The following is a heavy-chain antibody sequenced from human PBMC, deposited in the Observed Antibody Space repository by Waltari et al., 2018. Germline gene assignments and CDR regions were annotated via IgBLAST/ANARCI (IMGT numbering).Heavy chain of an antibody. CDR1: GGSFSGYY. J-gene: IGHJ3*02. CDR2: INHSGST. CDR3: ARAWISLILGATSAFDI. Sequence: QVQLQQWGAGLLKPSETLSLTCAVYGGSFSGYYWSWIRQPPGKGLEWIGEINHSGSTNSNPSLKSRVTISVDTSKNQFSLKLSSVTAADTAVYYCARAWISLILGATSAFDIWGQGTMVTVS. D-gene: IGHD1-26*01. V-gene: IGHV4-34*01.